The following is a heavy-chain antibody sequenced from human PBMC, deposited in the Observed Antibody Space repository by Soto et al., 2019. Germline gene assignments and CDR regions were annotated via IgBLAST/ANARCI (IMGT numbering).Heavy chain of an antibody. D-gene: IGHD2-15*01. Sequence: QVQLVSSGAEVKKPGSSVKVSCKASGYSCRRDTISWVRQAPGQGLEWLGRIIPVPGTANYAQKFQGRVTITADKSTGTAYLEVSSLTAQDTAVYYCAREGDSSYSVDDWCQGTLVTVSS. J-gene: IGHJ4*02. CDR1: GYSCRRDT. V-gene: IGHV1-69*08. CDR2: IIPVPGTA. CDR3: AREGDSSYSVDD.